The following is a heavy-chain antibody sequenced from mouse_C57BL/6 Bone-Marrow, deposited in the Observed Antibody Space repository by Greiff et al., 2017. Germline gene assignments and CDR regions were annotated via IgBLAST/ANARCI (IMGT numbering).Heavy chain of an antibody. CDR2: IDPENGDT. V-gene: IGHV14-4*01. Sequence: EVQLQQSGAELVRPGASVKLSCTASGFNIKDDYMHWVKQRPEQGLEWIGWIDPENGDTEYASKFQGKATITADTSSNTAYLQLSSLTSEDAAVYYCTNPGVADFDYWGQGTTLTVSS. CDR3: TNPGVADFDY. D-gene: IGHD1-1*01. J-gene: IGHJ2*01. CDR1: GFNIKDDY.